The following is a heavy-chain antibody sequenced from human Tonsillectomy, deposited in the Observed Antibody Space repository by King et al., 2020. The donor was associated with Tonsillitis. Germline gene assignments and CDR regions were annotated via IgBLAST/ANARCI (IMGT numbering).Heavy chain of an antibody. V-gene: IGHV3-74*01. Sequence: VQLVESGGGLVQPGGSRTLSCAASGFTFGTYWMHWVRQAPGKGVVWVSRSNSDGSSTPYADSVKGRFTISRDNAKNTLDLQMSSLRAEDTAVYYCVRDSKVARHGLDHWGQGTLVTVSS. D-gene: IGHD6-6*01. CDR2: SNSDGSST. CDR3: VRDSKVARHGLDH. J-gene: IGHJ4*02. CDR1: GFTFGTYW.